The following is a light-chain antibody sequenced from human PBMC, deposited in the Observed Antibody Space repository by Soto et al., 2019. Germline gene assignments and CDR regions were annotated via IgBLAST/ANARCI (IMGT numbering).Light chain of an antibody. V-gene: IGLV2-14*03. CDR3: SSYRSSRSSV. Sequence: QSVLTQPASVSGSPGQSITISCTGSSSDIGGYNYVTWYQHHPGKAPKLMIYDVSNRPSGVSNRFSGSKSGNTASLTISGLQAEDEADYYCSSYRSSRSSVFGTGPKVTVL. CDR2: DVS. J-gene: IGLJ1*01. CDR1: SSDIGGYNY.